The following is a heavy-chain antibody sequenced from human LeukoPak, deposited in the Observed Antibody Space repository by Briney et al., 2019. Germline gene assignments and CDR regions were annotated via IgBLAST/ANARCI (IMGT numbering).Heavy chain of an antibody. D-gene: IGHD4-17*01. Sequence: GRSLRLSCAASGFTFSSYGLHWVRQAPGKGLEWVAVISFDGSNKFCADSVKGRFTISRDNSKNTLYLQMNSLRAEDTAVYYCARGSLTVTTNYWHFDLWGRGTMVTVSS. CDR1: GFTFSSYG. V-gene: IGHV3-30*03. J-gene: IGHJ2*01. CDR2: ISFDGSNK. CDR3: ARGSLTVTTNYWHFDL.